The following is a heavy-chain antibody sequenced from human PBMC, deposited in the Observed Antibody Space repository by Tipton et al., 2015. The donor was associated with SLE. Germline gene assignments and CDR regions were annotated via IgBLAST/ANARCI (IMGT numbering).Heavy chain of an antibody. CDR3: ARGAYTNYCYYMDV. V-gene: IGHV4-59*08. D-gene: IGHD4-11*01. J-gene: IGHJ6*03. CDR1: GGSISIYY. Sequence: TLSLTCTVSGGSISIYYWSWIRQPPGKGLEWIGYIYDNGSTDYNPSLKSRVTISLDTAKNQFSLKLTSVTAADTAVYYCARGAYTNYCYYMDVWGKGTTVTVSS. CDR2: IYDNGST.